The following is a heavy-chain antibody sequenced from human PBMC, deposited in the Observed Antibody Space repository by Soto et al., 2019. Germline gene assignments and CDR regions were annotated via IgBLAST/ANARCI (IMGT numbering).Heavy chain of an antibody. V-gene: IGHV1-69*04. J-gene: IGHJ4*02. CDR2: VNPILSMS. Sequence: QGQLVQSGAEVKRPGSSVKVSCKASGGTFSFYSINWVRQSPGLGLEWMGRVNPILSMSNYAQRFQGRVTMTADKSTSTAYMELSGLRSEDTAMYYCATSYGSGYRAFDYWGQGALVTVSS. CDR1: GGTFSFYS. D-gene: IGHD3-10*01. CDR3: ATSYGSGYRAFDY.